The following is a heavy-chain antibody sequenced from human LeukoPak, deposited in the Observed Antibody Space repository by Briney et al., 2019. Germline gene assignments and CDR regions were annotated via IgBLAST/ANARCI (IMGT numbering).Heavy chain of an antibody. Sequence: SETLSLTCTVSGGSISSSSFYWGWIRQPPGKGLEWIGTIFYSRSTYYNPSLRSRVTMSVDTSKNQFSLRLSSVTAADTAVYYCARQGYISGQGFRNNWFDPWGQGSLVTVSS. J-gene: IGHJ5*02. V-gene: IGHV4-39*01. CDR1: GGSISSSSFY. D-gene: IGHD6-19*01. CDR3: ARQGYISGQGFRNNWFDP. CDR2: IFYSRST.